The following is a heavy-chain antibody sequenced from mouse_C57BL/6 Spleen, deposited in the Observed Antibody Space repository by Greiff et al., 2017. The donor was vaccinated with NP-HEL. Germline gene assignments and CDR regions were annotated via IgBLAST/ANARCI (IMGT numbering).Heavy chain of an antibody. D-gene: IGHD2-3*01. CDR1: GYAFSSSW. CDR2: IYPGDGGT. CDR3: VRSLYDGYYVGFAD. Sequence: QVQLKQSGPELVKPGASVKISCKASGYAFSSSWMNWVKQRPGKGLEWIGRIYPGDGGTNYNGKFKGKATLTADKSSSTAYMQLSSLTSEDSAVYFCVRSLYDGYYVGFADWGKGTMVTVSA. V-gene: IGHV1-82*01. J-gene: IGHJ3*01.